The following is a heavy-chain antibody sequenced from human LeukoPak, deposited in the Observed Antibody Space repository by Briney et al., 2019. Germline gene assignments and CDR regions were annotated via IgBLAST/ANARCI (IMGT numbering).Heavy chain of an antibody. Sequence: SQTLPLTCTVSGGSISSGSYYWSWIRQPAGKGLEWIGRIYTSGSTNYNPSLKSRVTISVDTSKNQFSLKLSSVTAADTAVYYCARDEVRGVNYYYYYMDVWGKGTTVTVSS. V-gene: IGHV4-61*02. CDR2: IYTSGST. D-gene: IGHD3-10*01. CDR3: ARDEVRGVNYYYYYMDV. CDR1: GGSISSGSYY. J-gene: IGHJ6*03.